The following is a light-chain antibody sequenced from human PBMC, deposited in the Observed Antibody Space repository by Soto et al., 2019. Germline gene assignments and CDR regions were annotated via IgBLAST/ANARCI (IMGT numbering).Light chain of an antibody. J-gene: IGKJ2*01. V-gene: IGKV3-15*01. CDR2: DAS. Sequence: EIVMTQSPATLSVSPGERATLSCRASQSVSSNLAWYQQKPGQAPRLLIYDASTRATGITARFSGSGSGTEFTLTFSILQFEDFAIYYCQQYNNWSPMYTFGQGTKLEIK. CDR3: QQYNNWSPMYT. CDR1: QSVSSN.